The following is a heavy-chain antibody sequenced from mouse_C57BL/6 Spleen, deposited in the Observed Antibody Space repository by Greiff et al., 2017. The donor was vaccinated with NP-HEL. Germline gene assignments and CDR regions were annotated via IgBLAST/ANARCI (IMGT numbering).Heavy chain of an antibody. Sequence: VQLQQPGAELVMPGASVKLSCKASGYTFTSYWMHWVKQRPGQGLEWIGEIDPSDSYTNYNQKFKGKSTLTVDKSSSTAYMQLSSLTSEDSAVYYCARGETLYWYFDVWGTGTTVTVSS. CDR2: IDPSDSYT. CDR3: ARGETLYWYFDV. J-gene: IGHJ1*03. CDR1: GYTFTSYW. V-gene: IGHV1-69*01.